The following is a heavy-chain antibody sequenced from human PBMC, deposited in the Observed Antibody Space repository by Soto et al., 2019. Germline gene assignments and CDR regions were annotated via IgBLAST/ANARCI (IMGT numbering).Heavy chain of an antibody. CDR1: GITFSSYA. J-gene: IGHJ5*02. Sequence: QVQLVESGGGVVQPGRSLRLSCAASGITFSSYAMHWVRQAPGKGLEWVAVISYDGSDKYYADSVKGRFTISRDNSKNTLYLQMNSLRAEDTAVYYCAREAPYYDFWSGAPFDPWGQGTLVTVSS. CDR2: ISYDGSDK. V-gene: IGHV3-30-3*01. D-gene: IGHD3-3*01. CDR3: AREAPYYDFWSGAPFDP.